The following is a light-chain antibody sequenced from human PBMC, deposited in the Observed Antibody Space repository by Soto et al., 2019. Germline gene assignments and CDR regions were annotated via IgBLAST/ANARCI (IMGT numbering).Light chain of an antibody. CDR2: WAS. CDR3: HQYYSSPWT. CDR1: QSILYSSNNKNY. Sequence: DIVMTQSPDSLAVSLGERATINCKSSQSILYSSNNKNYLAWYQQKAGQPPKLLIYWASTRESGVPDRFSGSGSGTDFTLPISSLQAEDVAVYYCHQYYSSPWTFGQGTKVEVK. V-gene: IGKV4-1*01. J-gene: IGKJ1*01.